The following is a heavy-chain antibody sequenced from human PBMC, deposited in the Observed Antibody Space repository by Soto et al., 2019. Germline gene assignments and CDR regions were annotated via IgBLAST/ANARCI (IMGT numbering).Heavy chain of an antibody. CDR1: GGSISSSSYY. D-gene: IGHD1-26*01. Sequence: SETMSLTCSVSGGSISSSSYYWGWIRQPPGKGLEWIGSIYYSGSTYYNPSLKSRLTISVDTSKNQFSLKLGSVTAADTAVYYCARQYLGATGWFDPWGQGTLVTVSS. CDR3: ARQYLGATGWFDP. CDR2: IYYSGST. J-gene: IGHJ5*02. V-gene: IGHV4-39*01.